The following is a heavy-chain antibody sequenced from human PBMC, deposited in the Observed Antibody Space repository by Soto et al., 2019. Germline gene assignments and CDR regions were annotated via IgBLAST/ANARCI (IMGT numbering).Heavy chain of an antibody. Sequence: GESLKISCKGSGYSFTSYWIGWVRQMPGKGLEWMGIIYPGDSDTRYSPSFQGQVTISADKSISTAYLQWSSLKSSDTAMYYSARGHGAEEYWGYYYYYGMDVWGQGTTVTVSS. J-gene: IGHJ6*02. CDR1: GYSFTSYW. V-gene: IGHV5-51*01. D-gene: IGHD7-27*01. CDR2: IYPGDSDT. CDR3: ARGHGAEEYWGYYYYYGMDV.